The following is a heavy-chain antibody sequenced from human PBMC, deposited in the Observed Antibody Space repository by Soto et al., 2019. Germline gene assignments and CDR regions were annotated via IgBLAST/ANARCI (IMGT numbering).Heavy chain of an antibody. CDR1: GYTFTSYG. CDR3: ARDGSNYDFWSGYYYGMDV. J-gene: IGHJ6*02. D-gene: IGHD3-3*01. Sequence: ASVKVSCKASGYTFTSYGIGWVRQAPGQGLEWMGWISAYNGNTNYAQKLRGRVTMTTDTSTSTAYMELRSLRSDDTAVYYCARDGSNYDFWSGYYYGMDVWGQGTTVTVSS. CDR2: ISAYNGNT. V-gene: IGHV1-18*04.